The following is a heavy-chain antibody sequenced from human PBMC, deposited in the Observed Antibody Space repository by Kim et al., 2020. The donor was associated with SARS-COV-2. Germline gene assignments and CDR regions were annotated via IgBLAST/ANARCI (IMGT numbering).Heavy chain of an antibody. Sequence: GGSLRLSCAASGFTFSNYAMSWVRQTPGKGLEWVSAIGGSGSSTYYADSVKGRFTISRDNSKNTLYLQMNSLRAEDTAVYYCARQRRVYVDFDWFDPWGQRTLVTVSS. D-gene: IGHD3-10*02. CDR1: GFTFSNYA. V-gene: IGHV3-23*01. J-gene: IGHJ5*02. CDR2: IGGSGSST. CDR3: ARQRRVYVDFDWFDP.